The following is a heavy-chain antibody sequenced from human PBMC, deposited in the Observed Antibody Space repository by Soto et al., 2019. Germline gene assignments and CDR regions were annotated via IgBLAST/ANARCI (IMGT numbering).Heavy chain of an antibody. CDR1: GYTFTNYL. CDR3: VRGMDRNSAGF. J-gene: IGHJ4*02. D-gene: IGHD2-2*03. V-gene: IGHV5-51*01. CDR2: IFPSDSVT. Sequence: GESLKISCKASGYTFTNYLIGWGRQVPGEGLEWMGFIFPSDSVTRYSPSFQGQVTISVDKSVDTTYLQWGSLKASDTAMYYCVRGMDRNSAGFWGLGTMVTVSS.